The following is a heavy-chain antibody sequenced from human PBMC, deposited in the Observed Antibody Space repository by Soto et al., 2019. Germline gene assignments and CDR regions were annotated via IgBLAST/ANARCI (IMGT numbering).Heavy chain of an antibody. CDR2: IIPIFGTA. J-gene: IGHJ5*02. D-gene: IGHD3-3*01. V-gene: IGHV1-69*01. CDR3: ARFFYDFWSGYYLGWFDP. Sequence: QVQLVQSGAEVQKPGSSVKVSCKASGGTFSSYAISWVRQAPGQGLEWMGGIIPIFGTANYAQKFQGRVTITADESTSTAYMELSSLRSEDTAVYYCARFFYDFWSGYYLGWFDPWGQGTLVTVSS. CDR1: GGTFSSYA.